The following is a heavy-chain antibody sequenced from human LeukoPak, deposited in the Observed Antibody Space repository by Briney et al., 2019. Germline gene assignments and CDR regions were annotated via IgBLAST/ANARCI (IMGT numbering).Heavy chain of an antibody. V-gene: IGHV3-48*02. J-gene: IGHJ3*02. CDR1: GFTFSGYA. Sequence: GGSLRLSCAASGFTFSGYAMNWVRQAPGKGLEWVSHIYSSDTTYAESVKGRFTISRDNAKNSLYLQMNSLRDEDTAVYYCARDLHYAFDIWGQGTMVTACS. CDR2: IYSSDTT. D-gene: IGHD3-10*01. CDR3: ARDLHYAFDI.